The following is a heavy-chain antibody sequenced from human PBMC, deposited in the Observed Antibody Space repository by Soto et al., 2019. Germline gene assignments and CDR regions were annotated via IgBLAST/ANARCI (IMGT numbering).Heavy chain of an antibody. Sequence: LRLSCAASGFTFSSYAMSWVRQAPGKGLEWVSAISGSGGSTYYADSVKGRFTISRDNSKNTLYLQMNSLRAEDTAVYYCAKDVDRYNWTYGNWFDTWGQGTLVTVSS. J-gene: IGHJ5*02. V-gene: IGHV3-23*01. CDR3: AKDVDRYNWTYGNWFDT. CDR2: ISGSGGST. CDR1: GFTFSSYA. D-gene: IGHD1-7*01.